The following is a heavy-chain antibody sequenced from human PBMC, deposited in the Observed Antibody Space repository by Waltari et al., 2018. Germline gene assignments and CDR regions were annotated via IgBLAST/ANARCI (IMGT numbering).Heavy chain of an antibody. Sequence: EVQLVESGGGLVQRGRSLRLSCVASGFDFYDFAMHWVRQVPGKGLEWVSVVSWSGATVGYADSVNGRFAISRDNAKNSLYLQMNSLRVEDTAFYYCAASRGVYWYFDFWGRGTLVSVSS. CDR1: GFDFYDFA. CDR2: VSWSGATV. J-gene: IGHJ2*01. D-gene: IGHD3-16*01. V-gene: IGHV3-9*01. CDR3: AASRGVYWYFDF.